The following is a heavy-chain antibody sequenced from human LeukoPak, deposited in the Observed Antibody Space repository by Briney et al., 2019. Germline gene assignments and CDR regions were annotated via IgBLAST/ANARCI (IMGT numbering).Heavy chain of an antibody. V-gene: IGHV3-23*01. CDR2: ISNSGGRT. J-gene: IGHJ4*02. CDR1: GFTFSSYA. CDR3: AKDRTYYYDSSGYPGLLDY. Sequence: GGSLRLSCAASGFTFSSYAMSWGRQAPGKGQEWGAGISNSGGRTYYADSVKGRVTISRDNCKNTLYLEMESLRGGETAVYYCAKDRTYYYDSSGYPGLLDYWGQGTLVTVSS. D-gene: IGHD3-22*01.